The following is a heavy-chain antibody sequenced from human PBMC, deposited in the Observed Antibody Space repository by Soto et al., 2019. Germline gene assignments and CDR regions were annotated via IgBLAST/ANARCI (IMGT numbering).Heavy chain of an antibody. D-gene: IGHD1-26*01. CDR3: ARPREQWQYDAFDI. CDR2: IHHSGST. Sequence: SETLSLTCAVYGGSFSDYHWTWIRQPAGKGLEWIGEIHHSGSTNYNPSLKSRVAISEDTSKNQFSLILNSVTAADTAVYYCARPREQWQYDAFDIWGQGTMVTVSS. J-gene: IGHJ3*02. CDR1: GGSFSDYH. V-gene: IGHV4-34*01.